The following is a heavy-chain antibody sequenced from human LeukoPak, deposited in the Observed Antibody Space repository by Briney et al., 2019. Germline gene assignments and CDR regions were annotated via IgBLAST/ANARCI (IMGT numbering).Heavy chain of an antibody. CDR2: IYYSGST. D-gene: IGHD1-1*01. J-gene: IGHJ4*02. V-gene: IGHV4-59*01. CDR1: GGSISSYY. CDR3: AFERLGRVDY. Sequence: SETLSLTCTVSGGSISSYYWSWIRQPPGKGLEWIGYIYYSGSTNYNPSLKSRVTISVDTSKNQFSLKLSSVTAADTAVYYCAFERLGRVDYWGQGTLVTASS.